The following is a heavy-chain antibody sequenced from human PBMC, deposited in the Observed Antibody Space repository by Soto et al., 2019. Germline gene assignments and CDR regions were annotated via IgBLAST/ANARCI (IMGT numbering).Heavy chain of an antibody. D-gene: IGHD2-2*01. CDR3: ARQDIVVVPAPYYYYGMDV. CDR2: IGPSDSYT. J-gene: IGHJ6*02. V-gene: IGHV5-10-1*01. CDR1: GYSFTSYW. Sequence: GESLKISCKGPGYSFTSYWISWVRQMPGKGLEWMGRIGPSDSYTNYSPSFQGHVTISADKSISTAYLQWSSLKASDTAMYYCARQDIVVVPAPYYYYGMDVWGQGTTVTISS.